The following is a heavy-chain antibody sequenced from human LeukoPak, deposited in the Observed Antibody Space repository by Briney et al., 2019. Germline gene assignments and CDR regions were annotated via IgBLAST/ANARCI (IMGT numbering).Heavy chain of an antibody. D-gene: IGHD3-22*01. CDR3: VRSGYYKREVDY. J-gene: IGHJ4*02. CDR2: ISGSGGST. CDR1: GFTFSSYA. Sequence: PGGSLRLSCAASGFTFSSYAMSWVRQAPGKGLEWVSAISGSGGSTYYADSVKGRFTISRDNSKNTLYLQMNSLRAEDTAVYYCVRSGYYKREVDYWGQGTLVTVSS. V-gene: IGHV3-23*01.